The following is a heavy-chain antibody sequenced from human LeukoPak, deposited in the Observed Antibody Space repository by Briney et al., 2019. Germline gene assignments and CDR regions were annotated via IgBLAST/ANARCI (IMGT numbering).Heavy chain of an antibody. Sequence: SETLSLTCTVSGGSISTYYWNWIRQSPGKGLEWIGYIHDSGHANYNPSFKSRVTISVDTSKNQFSLKVRSVTAADTAVYFCARNYDILTGYYSYYYYYMDVWGKGTTVTVSS. CDR3: ARNYDILTGYYSYYYYYMDV. CDR2: IHDSGHA. D-gene: IGHD3-9*01. J-gene: IGHJ6*03. CDR1: GGSISTYY. V-gene: IGHV4-59*01.